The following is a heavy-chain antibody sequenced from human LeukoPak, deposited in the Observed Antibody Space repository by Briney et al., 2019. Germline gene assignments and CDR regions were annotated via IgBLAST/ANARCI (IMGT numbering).Heavy chain of an antibody. CDR1: GFTFSSYA. D-gene: IGHD6-13*01. Sequence: GGSLGLSCVASGFTFSSYAMSWVRQAPGKGLEWVSVISDSGGSTYYADSVTGRFTISRANSKNTLYLQMNYLRDEDTAVYYCAKDLHTSSWYNYFQHWGQGTLVTVSS. J-gene: IGHJ1*01. CDR3: AKDLHTSSWYNYFQH. CDR2: ISDSGGST. V-gene: IGHV3-23*01.